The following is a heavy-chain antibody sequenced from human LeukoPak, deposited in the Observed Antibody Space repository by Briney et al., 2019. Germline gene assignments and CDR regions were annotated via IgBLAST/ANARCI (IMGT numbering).Heavy chain of an antibody. CDR1: GGSISGRSYF. Sequence: SETLSLTCAVSGGSISGRSYFWGWIRQPPGKGLEWIVSIYYSGSTYYNPSLKSRVTVSVDTSKNQFSLRMSSVTAADTAVYYCASHPSDIVVGRAAREVRDAFDIWGQGTMVTVS. V-gene: IGHV4-39*01. CDR3: ASHPSDIVVGRAAREVRDAFDI. J-gene: IGHJ3*02. D-gene: IGHD2-2*01. CDR2: IYYSGST.